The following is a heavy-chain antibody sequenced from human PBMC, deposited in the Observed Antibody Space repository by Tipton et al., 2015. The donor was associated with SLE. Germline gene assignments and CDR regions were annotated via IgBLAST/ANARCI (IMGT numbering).Heavy chain of an antibody. V-gene: IGHV1-69*01. J-gene: IGHJ6*02. CDR3: ARDQDYYGSGTYLGAGMDV. CDR2: IIPIFGTP. D-gene: IGHD3-10*01. Sequence: QLVQSGAEVKKPGSSVKVSCKASGGTFNNHDISWVRQAPGQGLEWMGAIIPIFGTPNYAQKFQGRVTITADESTSTAYMELSSLRSEDTAVYYCARDQDYYGSGTYLGAGMDVWGQGTTVTVSS. CDR1: GGTFNNHD.